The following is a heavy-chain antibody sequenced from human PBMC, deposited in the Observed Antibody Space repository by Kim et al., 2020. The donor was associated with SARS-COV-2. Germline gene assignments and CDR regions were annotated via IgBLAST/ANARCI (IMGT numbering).Heavy chain of an antibody. CDR1: GFTFSSYG. CDR2: ISYDGSNE. V-gene: IGHV3-30*18. Sequence: GGSLRLSCAASGFTFSSYGMPWVRQAPGKGLEWVAVISYDGSNEYYADSVKGRFTISRDNSKNTLYLQMNTLRAEDTAVYYCAKGRVGSDRYYAMDVWGQGTTVTVSS. J-gene: IGHJ6*02. CDR3: AKGRVGSDRYYAMDV. D-gene: IGHD1-26*01.